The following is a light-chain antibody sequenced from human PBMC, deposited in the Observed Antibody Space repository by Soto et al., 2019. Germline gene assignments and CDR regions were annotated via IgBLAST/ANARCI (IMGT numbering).Light chain of an antibody. J-gene: IGLJ1*01. V-gene: IGLV2-14*01. CDR2: DVS. CDR3: SSYTSATTYG. Sequence: QPVLTQPASVSGAPGQSITISCTGNSSDVGAYNYDSWYQQYPGEAPKVIIYDVSHRPAGVSNRFSGSKSGNTASLTISGLQTQDEADYYCSSYTSATTYGVGTGTKVTVL. CDR1: SSDVGAYNY.